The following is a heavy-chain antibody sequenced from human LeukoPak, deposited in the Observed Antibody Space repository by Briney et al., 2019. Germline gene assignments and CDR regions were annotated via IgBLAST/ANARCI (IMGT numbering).Heavy chain of an antibody. CDR2: ISGSADRT. Sequence: PGGSLRLYCAASGFTFSSNAMSWVRQAPGKGLEWVSAISGSADRTYYADSVKGRFTISRDNSKNTLYLQMNSLRPEDTAIYYCAKESPYGSGSRNYYFHYWGQGTLVTVSS. J-gene: IGHJ4*02. V-gene: IGHV3-23*01. D-gene: IGHD3-10*01. CDR3: AKESPYGSGSRNYYFHY. CDR1: GFTFSSNA.